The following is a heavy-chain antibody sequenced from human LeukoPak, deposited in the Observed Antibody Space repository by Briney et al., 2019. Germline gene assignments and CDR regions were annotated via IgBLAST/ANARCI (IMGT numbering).Heavy chain of an antibody. CDR3: ARDRAGAQSWVALDP. J-gene: IGHJ5*02. CDR2: IYGDGTT. V-gene: IGHV3-66*02. Sequence: GGSLRLSCAASGFTVSNDYMAWVRQAPGRGLEWVSLIYGDGTTFYIDSVKGRFTISRDNFKNTLYLQMSSLRPEDTALYYCARDRAGAQSWVALDPWGQGTLVTVSS. CDR1: GFTVSNDY. D-gene: IGHD3-10*01.